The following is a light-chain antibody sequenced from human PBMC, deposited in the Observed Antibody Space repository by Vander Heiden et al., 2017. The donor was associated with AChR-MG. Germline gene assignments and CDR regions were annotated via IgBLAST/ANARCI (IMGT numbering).Light chain of an antibody. CDR1: QTVLHSSNNKNY. CDR3: QQYDSTPHT. J-gene: IGKJ2*01. V-gene: IGKV4-1*01. Sequence: DIVMTQSPDSLAVSLGERATINCKSSQTVLHSSNNKNYLTWYQQKPGQPPKLLIYWASTRESGVPDRFSGSGSGTDFTLTINSLQAEDVAVYYCQQYDSTPHTFGQGTKLEI. CDR2: WAS.